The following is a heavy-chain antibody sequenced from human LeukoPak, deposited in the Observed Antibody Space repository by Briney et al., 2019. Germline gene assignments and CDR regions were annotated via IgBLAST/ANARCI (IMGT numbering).Heavy chain of an antibody. Sequence: GGSLRLSCAASGFTFSSYSMNWVRQAPGKGLEWVSSISSSSSHIYYADSVKGRFTISRDNSKNTLYLQMNSLRAEDMAVYYCARSRYGGTLSWGQGTLVTVSS. J-gene: IGHJ5*02. D-gene: IGHD4-23*01. CDR2: ISSSSSHI. V-gene: IGHV3-21*01. CDR3: ARSRYGGTLS. CDR1: GFTFSSYS.